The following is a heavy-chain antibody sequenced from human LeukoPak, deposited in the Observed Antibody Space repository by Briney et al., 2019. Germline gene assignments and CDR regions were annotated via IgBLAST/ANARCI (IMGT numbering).Heavy chain of an antibody. CDR2: IYYSGST. D-gene: IGHD6-6*01. Sequence: TLSLTGTGSGGSLSSGNYYWGWVRQHPGKGLEWIGYIYYSGSTYYNPSLKSRVIISLDTSKNQFSLNLSSVTAADTAVYYCARRGDSSCFDSWGQGTLVTVSS. V-gene: IGHV4-31*03. CDR1: GGSLSSGNYY. J-gene: IGHJ4*02. CDR3: ARRGDSSCFDS.